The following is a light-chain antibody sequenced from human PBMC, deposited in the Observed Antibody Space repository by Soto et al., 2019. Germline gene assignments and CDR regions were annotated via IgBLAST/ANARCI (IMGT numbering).Light chain of an antibody. CDR1: TNDIGSYNY. J-gene: IGLJ3*02. V-gene: IGLV2-14*01. CDR2: EVT. Sequence: QSALTQPASVSGSPGQSITLSCAGTTNDIGSYNYVSWFQQHPGEAPKLIIFEVTHRPSGISTRFSGSKSGNTASLTISDLQAEDEALYYCSSYKFSITLRVFGGGTKLTVL. CDR3: SSYKFSITLRV.